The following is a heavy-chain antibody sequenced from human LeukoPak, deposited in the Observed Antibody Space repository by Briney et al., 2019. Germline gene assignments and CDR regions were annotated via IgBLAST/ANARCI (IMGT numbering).Heavy chain of an antibody. CDR2: LNPNSGVT. CDR1: GYTFIGYF. Sequence: ASVRVSCKASGYTFIGYFMHWMRQAPGQGLEWMGRLNPNSGVTNYAQKFQGRVTMTRDTSISTAYMELSRLTSDDTAVYYCARGASIQLWPYNWFDPWGQGILVTVSS. D-gene: IGHD5-18*01. V-gene: IGHV1-2*06. J-gene: IGHJ5*02. CDR3: ARGASIQLWPYNWFDP.